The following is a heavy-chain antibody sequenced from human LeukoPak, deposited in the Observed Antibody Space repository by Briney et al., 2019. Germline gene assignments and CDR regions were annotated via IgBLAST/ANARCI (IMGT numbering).Heavy chain of an antibody. D-gene: IGHD5-18*01. CDR3: ASRVDTAMTD. CDR2: IYYSGST. V-gene: IGHV4-39*01. Sequence: SETLSLTCTVSGGSISSSRYSWGWIRQPPGKGLEWIGSIYYSGSTYYNPSLKSRVTISVDTSKNQFSLKLSSVTAADAAVYYCASRVDTAMTDWGQGTLVTVSS. J-gene: IGHJ4*02. CDR1: GGSISSSRYS.